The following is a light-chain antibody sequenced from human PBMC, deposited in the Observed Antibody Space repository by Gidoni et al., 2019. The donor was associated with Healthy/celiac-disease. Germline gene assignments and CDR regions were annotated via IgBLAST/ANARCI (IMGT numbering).Light chain of an antibody. CDR3: QQLNSYPWT. CDR2: AAS. CDR1: QGISSD. J-gene: IGKJ1*01. Sequence: DIQLTQYPSFLSASVGDRVTITCRASQGISSDLAWYQKKPGKAPKLLIYAASTLQGGVPSRVSGGGSGTEVTLTISSLRPEDFATYYCQQLNSYPWTFGQGTKVEIK. V-gene: IGKV1-9*01.